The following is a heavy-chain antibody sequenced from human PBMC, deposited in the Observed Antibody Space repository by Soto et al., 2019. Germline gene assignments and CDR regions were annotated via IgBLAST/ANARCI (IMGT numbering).Heavy chain of an antibody. CDR1: GYTFTSYC. D-gene: IGHD1-26*01. CDR3: AREGAIVGATSGSDY. CDR2: ISAYNGNT. J-gene: IGHJ4*02. V-gene: IGHV1-18*01. Sequence: ASVKVSCKASGYTFTSYCISWVRQAPGQGLEWMGWISAYNGNTNYAQKLQGRVTMTTDTSTSTAYMELRSLRSDDTAVYYCAREGAIVGATSGSDYWGQGTLVTVSS.